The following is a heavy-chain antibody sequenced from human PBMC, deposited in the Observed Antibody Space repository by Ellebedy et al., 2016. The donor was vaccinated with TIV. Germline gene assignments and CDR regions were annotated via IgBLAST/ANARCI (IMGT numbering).Heavy chain of an antibody. D-gene: IGHD3-9*01. CDR1: GYTFTGYY. J-gene: IGHJ2*01. CDR2: INPNSGGT. Sequence: AASVKVSCKASGYTFTGYYMHWVRQAPGQGLEWMGWINPNSGGTNYAQKFQGRVTMTRDTSISTAYMELSRLRSDDTAVYYCARGPYDILTGYYIGWYFDLWGRGTLVTVSS. CDR3: ARGPYDILTGYYIGWYFDL. V-gene: IGHV1-2*02.